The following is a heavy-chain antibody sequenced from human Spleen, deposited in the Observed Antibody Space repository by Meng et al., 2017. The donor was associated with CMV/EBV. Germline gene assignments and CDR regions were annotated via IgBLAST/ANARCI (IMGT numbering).Heavy chain of an antibody. V-gene: IGHV3-15*01. CDR3: VTDLLLRGPYFDY. CDR2: IKSRYDGGTS. D-gene: IGHD2/OR15-2a*01. J-gene: IGHJ4*02. Sequence: SGFTFPNDWMSWIRQAPGKGLEWVGRIKSRYDGGTSDYPAHVKGRFTISRDDSKTTLYLQMNRLAIEDTAVYYCVTDLLLRGPYFDYWGQGSLVTVSS. CDR1: GFTFPNDW.